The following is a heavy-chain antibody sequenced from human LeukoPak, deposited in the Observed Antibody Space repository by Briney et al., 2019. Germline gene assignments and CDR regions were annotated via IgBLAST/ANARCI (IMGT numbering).Heavy chain of an antibody. Sequence: GGSLRLSCAASGFTFSDYYMSWIRQAPGKGLEWVSYISSSGSTIYYADSVKGRFTISRDNAKNSLNLQMNSLRAEDTAVYYCARERSASSGYWSDYWGQGTLVTVSS. CDR3: ARERSASSGYWSDY. D-gene: IGHD3-22*01. CDR1: GFTFSDYY. CDR2: ISSSGSTI. J-gene: IGHJ4*02. V-gene: IGHV3-11*01.